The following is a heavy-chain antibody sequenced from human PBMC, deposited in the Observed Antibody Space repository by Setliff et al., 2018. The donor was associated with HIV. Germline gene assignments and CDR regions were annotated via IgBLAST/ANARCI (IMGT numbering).Heavy chain of an antibody. V-gene: IGHV1-46*01. J-gene: IGHJ3*02. Sequence: ASVKVSCKASGNTFSSHYMHWVRQAPGKGLEWMGLINPSGDITSYAEKFQGRVTMTRDTSTSTVHMELRSLRSEDTAIYYCASKGGSGNYPDSDAFDIRGQGTLVTVSS. CDR2: INPSGDIT. D-gene: IGHD3-10*01. CDR1: GNTFSSHY. CDR3: ASKGGSGNYPDSDAFDI.